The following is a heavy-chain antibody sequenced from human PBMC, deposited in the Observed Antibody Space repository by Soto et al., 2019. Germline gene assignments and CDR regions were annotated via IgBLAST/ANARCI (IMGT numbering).Heavy chain of an antibody. CDR1: GFSVTHYW. CDR2: IKGDGSGT. D-gene: IGHD5-12*01. J-gene: IGHJ5*02. CDR3: ARDRQYSFNL. Sequence: EEQLVESGGDFVQPGGCLRLSCAASGFSVTHYWVHWVRQVPGKGLVWVSRIKGDGSGTTYADSVEGRFTISRDNAKGTVYLQMNSLRAEDTAMYYCARDRQYSFNLWGQGTLVTVSS. V-gene: IGHV3-74*01.